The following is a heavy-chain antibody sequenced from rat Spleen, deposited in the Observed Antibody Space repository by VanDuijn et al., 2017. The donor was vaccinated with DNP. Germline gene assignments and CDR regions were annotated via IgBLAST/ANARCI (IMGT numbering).Heavy chain of an antibody. CDR1: GFSFSDYA. V-gene: IGHV5-17*01. CDR3: ARQGGPGYNFDY. J-gene: IGHJ2*01. D-gene: IGHD1-4*01. CDR2: IIYDGSSS. Sequence: EVQLVESGGGLVQPGNSLRLSCAASGFSFSDYAMAWVRQSPKKGLEWVATIIYDGSSSFYRDSVKGRFTISRDYAKTTLYLQMDSLRSEDTATYYCARQGGPGYNFDYWGQGVMVTVSS.